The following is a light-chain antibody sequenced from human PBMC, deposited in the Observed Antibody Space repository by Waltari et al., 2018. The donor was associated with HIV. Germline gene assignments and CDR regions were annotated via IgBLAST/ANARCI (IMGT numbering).Light chain of an antibody. V-gene: IGLV1-51*01. CDR1: SSTIGSNY. J-gene: IGLJ2*01. Sequence: QSVLTQPPSVSAAPGQMVTISCSGSSSTIGSNYVSWYQQLPGTAPKLLIYDNNKRPSGIPDRVSGSKSGTSATLGITGLQTGDEADYYCGTWDSSLSAYVVFGGGTKLTVL. CDR2: DNN. CDR3: GTWDSSLSAYVV.